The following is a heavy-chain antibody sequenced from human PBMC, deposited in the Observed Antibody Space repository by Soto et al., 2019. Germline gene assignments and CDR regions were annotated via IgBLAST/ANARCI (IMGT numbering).Heavy chain of an antibody. V-gene: IGHV4-34*01. Sequence: SETLSLTCTVSGGSISSYYLSWIRQPPGTGLEWIGEISHSGSTYYNPSLKSRVTISVDTSKNQFSLKLTSVTAADTAVYYCARDKITGLFDYWGQGTLVTVSS. CDR3: ARDKITGLFDY. D-gene: IGHD2-8*02. CDR2: ISHSGST. J-gene: IGHJ4*02. CDR1: GGSISSYY.